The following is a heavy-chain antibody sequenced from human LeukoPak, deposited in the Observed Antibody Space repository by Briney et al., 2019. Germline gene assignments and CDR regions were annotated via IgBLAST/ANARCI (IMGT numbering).Heavy chain of an antibody. CDR2: IYYSGST. J-gene: IGHJ4*02. CDR3: AREVEDDSSGYYPAY. D-gene: IGHD3-22*01. V-gene: IGHV4-30-4*01. CDR1: GGSISSGDYY. Sequence: SETLSLTCTVSGGSISSGDYYWSWIRQPPGKGLEWIGYIYYSGSTYYNPSLKSRVTISVDTSKNQFSLKLNSVTAADTAVYYCAREVEDDSSGYYPAYWGQGTLVTVSS.